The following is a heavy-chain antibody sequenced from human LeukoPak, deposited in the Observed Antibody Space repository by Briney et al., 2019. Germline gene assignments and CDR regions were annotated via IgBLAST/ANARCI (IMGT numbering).Heavy chain of an antibody. V-gene: IGHV4-4*07. J-gene: IGHJ4*02. CDR2: IYTSGST. Sequence: SETLSLTCTVSGGSISSNYWSWIRQPAGKGLEWIGRIYTSGSTYYNPSLKSRVTISVDTSKNQFSLKLSSVTAADTAVYYCASLIAAAGKRDDYWGQGTLVTVSS. D-gene: IGHD6-13*01. CDR3: ASLIAAAGKRDDY. CDR1: GGSISSNY.